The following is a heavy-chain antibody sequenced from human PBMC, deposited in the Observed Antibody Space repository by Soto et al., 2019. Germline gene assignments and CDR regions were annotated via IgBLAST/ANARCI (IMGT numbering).Heavy chain of an antibody. CDR3: AIDSGHDYGYYYGMDV. CDR2: IYYSGST. D-gene: IGHD4-17*01. Sequence: LSLTCTVSGGPISSYYWSWIRQPPGKGLEWIGYIYYSGSTNYNPSLKSRVTISVDTSKNQFSLKLSSVTAADTAVYYCAIDSGHDYGYYYGMDVWGQGTTVTVSS. J-gene: IGHJ6*02. CDR1: GGPISSYY. V-gene: IGHV4-59*01.